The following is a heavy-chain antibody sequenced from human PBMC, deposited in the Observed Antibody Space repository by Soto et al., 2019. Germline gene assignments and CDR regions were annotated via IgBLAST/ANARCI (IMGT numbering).Heavy chain of an antibody. CDR1: GYTFTTYY. V-gene: IGHV1-46*01. J-gene: IGHJ4*02. D-gene: IGHD3-22*01. CDR3: ARDHLDRYYYDSSGYYPPDY. Sequence: ASVKVSCKASGYTFTTYYMHWVRQAPGQGLEWMGIINPSGGSTSYAPRFQGRVTMTRDTSTSTVYMELSTLTSEDTAVYYCARDHLDRYYYDSSGYYPPDYWGQGTLLTVSS. CDR2: INPSGGST.